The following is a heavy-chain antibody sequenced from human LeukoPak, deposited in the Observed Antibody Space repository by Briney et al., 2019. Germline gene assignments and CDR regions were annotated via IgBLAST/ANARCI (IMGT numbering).Heavy chain of an antibody. J-gene: IGHJ4*02. CDR2: ISGSGGST. V-gene: IGHV3-23*01. CDR3: ARFSGWYLGGDLFDY. Sequence: GGSLRLSCAASGFTFSSYAMSWVRQAPGKGLEWVSAISGSGGSTYYADSVKGRFTIPRDNSKNTLYLQMNSLRAEDTAVYYCARFSGWYLGGDLFDYWGQGTLVTVSS. CDR1: GFTFSSYA. D-gene: IGHD6-19*01.